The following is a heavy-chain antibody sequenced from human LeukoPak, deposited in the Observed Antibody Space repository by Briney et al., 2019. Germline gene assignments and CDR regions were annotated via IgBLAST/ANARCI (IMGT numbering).Heavy chain of an antibody. D-gene: IGHD3-22*01. V-gene: IGHV3-23*01. J-gene: IGHJ4*02. CDR3: AKAIARYGSRGSDFDY. CDR2: IVGSGGST. Sequence: PGGSLRLSCAASGFTFNNYAMSWVRQARGKGLEWVSVIVGSGGSTYYADCVKGRFTISRDNSKNTLYLQMNSLRAEDTAVYYCAKAIARYGSRGSDFDYWGQGTLVTVSS. CDR1: GFTFNNYA.